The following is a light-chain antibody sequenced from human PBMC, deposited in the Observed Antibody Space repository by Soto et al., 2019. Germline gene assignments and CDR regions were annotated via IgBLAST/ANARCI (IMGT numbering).Light chain of an antibody. CDR2: AAS. Sequence: IQMTQSPSSLSASVGDRVTITCRASQSINSYLNWYQHKPGKAPNVLIYAASSLQSGVPSRFSGSGSGTDFTLTISSLQPEDFATYFCQQSYSTPYTFGQGTKVDIK. CDR3: QQSYSTPYT. V-gene: IGKV1-39*01. J-gene: IGKJ2*01. CDR1: QSINSY.